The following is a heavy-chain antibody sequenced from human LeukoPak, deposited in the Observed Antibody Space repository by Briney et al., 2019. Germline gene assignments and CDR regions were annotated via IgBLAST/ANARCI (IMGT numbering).Heavy chain of an antibody. CDR2: ISYDGSNK. CDR3: AKFTVTTGAFDY. D-gene: IGHD4-17*01. J-gene: IGHJ4*02. Sequence: GGSLRLSCAASGFTLSSYGMHRVRQAPGKGLGWVAVISYDGSNKYYADSVKGRFTISRDNSKNTLYLQMDSLRAEDTAVYYCAKFTVTTGAFDYWGQGTLVTVSS. V-gene: IGHV3-30*18. CDR1: GFTLSSYG.